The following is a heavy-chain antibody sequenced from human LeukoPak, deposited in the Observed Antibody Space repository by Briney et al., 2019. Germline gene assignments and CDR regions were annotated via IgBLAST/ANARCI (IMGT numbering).Heavy chain of an antibody. J-gene: IGHJ4*02. CDR3: ARAPATMVPGN. CDR1: GFTFSTYSMN. D-gene: IGHD3-10*01. CDR2: IYYSGST. Sequence: GSLRLSCAASGFTFSTYSMNWVRQAPGKGLEWIGSIYYSGSTYYNPSLKSRVTISVDTSKNQFSLKLSSVTAADTAVYYCARAPATMVPGNWGQGTLVTVSS. V-gene: IGHV4-59*05.